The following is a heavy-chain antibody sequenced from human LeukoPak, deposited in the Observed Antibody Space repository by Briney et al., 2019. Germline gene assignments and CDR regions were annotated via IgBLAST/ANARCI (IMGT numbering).Heavy chain of an antibody. V-gene: IGHV3-23*01. D-gene: IGHD3-3*01. J-gene: IGHJ4*02. Sequence: PGGSLRLSCAASGFTFSSYAMNWVRQAPGKGLEWVSAISGSGGSTYYADSVKGRFTISRDNSKNTLYLQMNSLRAEDTAVYYCAKDPLTDFWSGYSSFDYWGQGTLVTVSS. CDR3: AKDPLTDFWSGYSSFDY. CDR2: ISGSGGST. CDR1: GFTFSSYA.